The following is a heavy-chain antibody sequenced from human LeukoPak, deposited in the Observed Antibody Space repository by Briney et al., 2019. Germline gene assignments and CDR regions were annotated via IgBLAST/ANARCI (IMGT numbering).Heavy chain of an antibody. CDR1: GFTFSSYG. Sequence: GGSLRLSCAASGFTFSSYGMHCVRQAPGKGLEWVAFIRYDGSNKYYADSVKGRFTISRDNSKNTLYLQMNSLRAEDTAVYYCAKPKTTVTTTFDYWGQGTLVTVSS. V-gene: IGHV3-30*02. D-gene: IGHD4-17*01. J-gene: IGHJ4*02. CDR2: IRYDGSNK. CDR3: AKPKTTVTTTFDY.